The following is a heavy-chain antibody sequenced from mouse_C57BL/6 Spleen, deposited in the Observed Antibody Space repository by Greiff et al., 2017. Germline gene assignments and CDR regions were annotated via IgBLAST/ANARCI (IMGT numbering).Heavy chain of an antibody. CDR2: INPSNGGT. Sequence: QVQLQQPGTELVKPGASVKLSCKASGYTFTSYWMHWVKQRPGQGLEWIGNINPSNGGTNYNEKFKSKATLTVDKSSSTAYMQLSSRTSEDSAVYYCARGDYDGSSYDWFAYWGQGTLVTVSA. J-gene: IGHJ3*01. CDR1: GYTFTSYW. V-gene: IGHV1-53*01. D-gene: IGHD1-1*01. CDR3: ARGDYDGSSYDWFAY.